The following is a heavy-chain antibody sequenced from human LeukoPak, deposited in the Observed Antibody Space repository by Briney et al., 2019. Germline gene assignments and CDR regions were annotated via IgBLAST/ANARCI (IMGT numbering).Heavy chain of an antibody. Sequence: GGSLRLSCAASGFTFDDYAMHWVRQAPGKGLEWVSGISWNSGSIGYADSVKGRFTISRDNAKNSLYLQMNCLRAEDTALYYCAKDIGSSWYNPRYGMDVWGQGTTVTVSS. CDR1: GFTFDDYA. J-gene: IGHJ6*02. D-gene: IGHD6-13*01. V-gene: IGHV3-9*01. CDR2: ISWNSGSI. CDR3: AKDIGSSWYNPRYGMDV.